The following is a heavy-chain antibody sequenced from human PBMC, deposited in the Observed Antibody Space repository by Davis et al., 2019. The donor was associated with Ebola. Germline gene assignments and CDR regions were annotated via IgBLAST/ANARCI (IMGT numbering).Heavy chain of an antibody. CDR1: GLTFSSHA. V-gene: IGHV3-23*01. J-gene: IGHJ4*02. CDR2: ISGSGGTT. Sequence: GESLKISCAASGLTFSSHAMTWVRQAPGQGLAWVSSISGSGGTTSHADSVKGRFTISRDNSKNTVYLQMNSLSAEDTAVYYCVKGIGGWSDGMDYWGQGTLVTVSS. CDR3: VKGIGGWSDGMDY. D-gene: IGHD2-15*01.